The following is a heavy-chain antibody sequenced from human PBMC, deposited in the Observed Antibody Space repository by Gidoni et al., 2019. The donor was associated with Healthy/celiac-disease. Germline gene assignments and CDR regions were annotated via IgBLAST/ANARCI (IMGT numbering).Heavy chain of an antibody. CDR3: ARAVRIAVAGMVYYFDY. CDR2: MHPDSGNT. J-gene: IGHJ4*02. Sequence: HVQLVQSGAEVKKPGAPGKVPCKASGYTFTSYDINGVRHATEQGLEWMGWMHPDSGNTGYAQKFQGRVTMPRNTSISTAYMELSSLGSEDTAVYYCARAVRIAVAGMVYYFDYWGQGTLVTVSS. V-gene: IGHV1-8*01. D-gene: IGHD6-19*01. CDR1: GYTFTSYD.